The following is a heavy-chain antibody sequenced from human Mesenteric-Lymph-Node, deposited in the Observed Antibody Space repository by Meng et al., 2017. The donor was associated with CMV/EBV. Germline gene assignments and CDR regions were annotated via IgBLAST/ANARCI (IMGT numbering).Heavy chain of an antibody. CDR2: ISTSGSTT. Sequence: GESLKISCAASGFTFSDYYMSWNRQAPGKGLEWISYISTSGSTTFYADSVKGRFTISRDNARNSLYLQMNSLRADDTAVYYCARDRDIVVVPAAHWYFDLWGRGTLVTVSS. V-gene: IGHV3-11*01. D-gene: IGHD2-2*01. CDR3: ARDRDIVVVPAAHWYFDL. J-gene: IGHJ2*01. CDR1: GFTFSDYY.